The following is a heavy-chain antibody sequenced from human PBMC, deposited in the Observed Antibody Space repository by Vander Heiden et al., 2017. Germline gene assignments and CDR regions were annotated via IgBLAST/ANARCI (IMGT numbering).Heavy chain of an antibody. J-gene: IGHJ6*02. CDR1: GSTFSRYP. Sequence: HVQLVQSGAEVKKPGPSVNVACTASGSTFSRYPNSWVRQVPGQGLEWVGGIIPIFGTANYAQKFQGRVTITADESASTAYMELSSLRSEDTAVYYCARGGRAMAHYYYYGMDVWGQGTTVTVSS. CDR2: IIPIFGTA. D-gene: IGHD3-16*01. CDR3: ARGGRAMAHYYYYGMDV. V-gene: IGHV1-69*01.